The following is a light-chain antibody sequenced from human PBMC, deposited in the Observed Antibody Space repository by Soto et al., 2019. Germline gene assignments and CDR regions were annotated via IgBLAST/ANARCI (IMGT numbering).Light chain of an antibody. V-gene: IGLV1-40*01. CDR2: GHT. Sequence: QSVLAQPPSVSGAPGQRVTISCTGSSSNIGAGYDVHWYQQLPGTAPKLLIYGHTNRPSGVPDRFSGSKSGTSASLAITGLQAEDEADYDCQSHDSSLSTYVFGTGTKVTVL. CDR1: SSNIGAGYD. CDR3: QSHDSSLSTYV. J-gene: IGLJ1*01.